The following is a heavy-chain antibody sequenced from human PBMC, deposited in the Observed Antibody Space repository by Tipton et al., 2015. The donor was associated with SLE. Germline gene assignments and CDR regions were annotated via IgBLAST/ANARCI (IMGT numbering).Heavy chain of an antibody. CDR2: MLYSGSV. Sequence: TLSLTCTVYGDSIISHYWSWIRQSPGTGLEWIGNMLYSGSVTYKPSLKSRVTMSVDMSTNQFSLRLTSVTAADTAVYFCARDISAPGDFLYFYYWGQGTRVTVSS. D-gene: IGHD7-27*01. J-gene: IGHJ4*02. CDR3: ARDISAPGDFLYFYY. CDR1: GDSIISHY. V-gene: IGHV4-59*11.